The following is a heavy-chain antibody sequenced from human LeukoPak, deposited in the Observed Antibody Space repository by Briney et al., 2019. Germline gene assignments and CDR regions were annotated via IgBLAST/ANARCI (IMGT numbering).Heavy chain of an antibody. CDR3: ASVPWGGIDY. CDR1: GLTLSSYW. J-gene: IGHJ4*02. D-gene: IGHD6-13*01. Sequence: PGGSLRLSCAASGLTLSSYWMHRVRQAPGKGLVWVSRINSDGSSTSYADSVKGRFTISRDNAKNTLYLQMNSLRADDTAVYYCASVPWGGIDYWGQGTLVTASS. V-gene: IGHV3-74*01. CDR2: INSDGSST.